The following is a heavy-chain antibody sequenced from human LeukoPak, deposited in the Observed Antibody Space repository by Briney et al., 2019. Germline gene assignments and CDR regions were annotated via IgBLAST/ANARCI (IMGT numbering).Heavy chain of an antibody. V-gene: IGHV3-74*01. CDR1: GFTFDYYW. Sequence: PGGSLRLSCAASGFTFDYYWMHWVRQAPGKGLMWVSRINTDGSNTHYADSVKGRFTISRDNSKNTLYLQMNSLRAEDTAVYYCARDYCSGGSCYPDYWGQGTLVTVSS. CDR2: INTDGSNT. D-gene: IGHD2-15*01. CDR3: ARDYCSGGSCYPDY. J-gene: IGHJ4*02.